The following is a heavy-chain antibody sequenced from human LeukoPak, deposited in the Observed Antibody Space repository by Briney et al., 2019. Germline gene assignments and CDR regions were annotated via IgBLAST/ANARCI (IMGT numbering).Heavy chain of an antibody. CDR2: ISYDGSNK. V-gene: IGHV3-30*01. Sequence: PRGSLRLSCAASGFTFSSYAMHWVRQAPGKGLEWVAVISYDGSNKYYADSGKGRFTISRDNSKNTLYLQMNSLRAEDTAVYYCAREAGDPDYWGQGTLVTVSS. CDR3: AREAGDPDY. CDR1: GFTFSSYA. D-gene: IGHD7-27*01. J-gene: IGHJ4*02.